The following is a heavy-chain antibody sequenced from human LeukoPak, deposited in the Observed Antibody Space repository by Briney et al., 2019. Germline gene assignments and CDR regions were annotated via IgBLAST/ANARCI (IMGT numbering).Heavy chain of an antibody. V-gene: IGHV3-30*02. CDR2: IRYDGSNK. D-gene: IGHD6-13*01. J-gene: IGHJ4*02. CDR1: GFTFSSYG. CDR3: AKERGSSWVIGSFDY. Sequence: GGSLSPSCAASGFTFSSYGMHWVRPAPGKGLEWVAFIRYDGSNKYYADSLKGRFTTSRDTSKNTPYLQTTSLRAEDTAVYYCAKERGSSWVIGSFDYWGQGTLVTVSS.